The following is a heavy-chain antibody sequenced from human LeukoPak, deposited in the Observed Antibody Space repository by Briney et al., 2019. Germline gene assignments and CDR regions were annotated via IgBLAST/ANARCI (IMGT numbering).Heavy chain of an antibody. Sequence: SETLSLTCTVSGGFISTYYWTWIRQPPGKGLEWIGYIYYTGSTNYNPSLNSRVTISVDTSKNQFSLKLRSVTAADTAVYYCARARWEYNYGLLFDYWGQGTLVTVSS. V-gene: IGHV4-59*01. J-gene: IGHJ4*02. CDR1: GGFISTYY. D-gene: IGHD5-18*01. CDR2: IYYTGST. CDR3: ARARWEYNYGLLFDY.